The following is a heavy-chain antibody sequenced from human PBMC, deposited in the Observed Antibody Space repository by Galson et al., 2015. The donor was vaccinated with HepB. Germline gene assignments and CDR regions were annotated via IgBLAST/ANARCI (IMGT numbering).Heavy chain of an antibody. J-gene: IGHJ5*02. CDR3: AKAAGWFDP. CDR1: EFSFSEFY. Sequence: SLRLSCAVSEFSFSEFYMTWIRQAPGKGLEWVCYISGSGTNTNYADSVKGRFTVSRDNVKKSLYLQMNSLRAEDTAMYYCAKAAGWFDPLGQGTLVTVSS. V-gene: IGHV3-11*01. CDR2: ISGSGTNT.